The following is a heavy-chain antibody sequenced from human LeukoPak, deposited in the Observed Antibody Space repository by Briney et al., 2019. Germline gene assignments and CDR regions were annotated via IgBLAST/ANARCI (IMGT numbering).Heavy chain of an antibody. Sequence: AGSVTFNCSAYGFTVSSFSMNWVRHAPGHGLEWFSSPSSSSGYIYYADSLKGRFTISRDNAKNSLYLQMDSLRAEDTAVYYCARDTTYCGGGCYSFTDYWGQGTLVSVSS. J-gene: IGHJ4*02. CDR2: PSSSSGYI. V-gene: IGHV3-21*01. CDR1: GFTVSSFS. CDR3: ARDTTYCGGGCYSFTDY. D-gene: IGHD2-21*02.